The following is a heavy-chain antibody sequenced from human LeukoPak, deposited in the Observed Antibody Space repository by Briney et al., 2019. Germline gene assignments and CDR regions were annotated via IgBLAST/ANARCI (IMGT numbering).Heavy chain of an antibody. CDR2: IDSSSTTV. J-gene: IGHJ4*02. Sequence: GGSLRLSCAASGFTFSSYSMNWVRQAPGKGLEWVSYIDSSSTTVLYADSVKGRFTISRDNAKNSLYLQMNSLRDEDTAVYYCGRDHNWGFDHWGQGTLVTVSS. CDR3: GRDHNWGFDH. D-gene: IGHD3-16*01. CDR1: GFTFSSYS. V-gene: IGHV3-48*02.